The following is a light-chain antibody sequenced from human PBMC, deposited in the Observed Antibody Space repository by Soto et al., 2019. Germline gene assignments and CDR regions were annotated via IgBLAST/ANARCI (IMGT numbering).Light chain of an antibody. CDR2: TTN. CDR3: VLYMGSGIWV. J-gene: IGLJ3*02. Sequence: QTVVTQEPSFSVSPGRTVTLTCGLSSGSVSSSYYPSWYQQTPGQSPRTLIYTTNTRSSGVPDRFSGSIVGNKAALTITGAQAGDESDYYCVLYMGSGIWVFGGGTKVTVL. V-gene: IGLV8-61*01. CDR1: SGSVSSSYY.